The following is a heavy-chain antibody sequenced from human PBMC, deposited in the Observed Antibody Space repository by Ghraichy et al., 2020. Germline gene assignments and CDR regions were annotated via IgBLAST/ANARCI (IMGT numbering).Heavy chain of an antibody. D-gene: IGHD1-26*01. J-gene: IGHJ4*02. Sequence: GGSLRLSCAASGFTFSDYGMHWVRQAPGKGLECVAFIRLDENNKYYADSVRGRFTVSRDNAKNTLYLQMNSLTTEDTAVYYCVKDHPLLDCWCQGTRVTGSS. CDR2: IRLDENNK. CDR1: GFTFSDYG. CDR3: VKDHPLLDC. V-gene: IGHV3-30*02.